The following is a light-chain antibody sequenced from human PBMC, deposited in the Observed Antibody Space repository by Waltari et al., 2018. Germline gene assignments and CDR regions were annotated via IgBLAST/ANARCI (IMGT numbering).Light chain of an antibody. CDR2: DFP. Sequence: QSALTQPASVSGSPGQSITISCTGTSSDIGVYNHVSWYQQHPGKATKLMYYDFPNRPSVESDRFSGSKSDYTASLTIAWLQAEDEADYYCSSYTTSISYVFGTGTRVTVL. CDR1: SSDIGVYNH. V-gene: IGLV2-14*03. CDR3: SSYTTSISYV. J-gene: IGLJ1*01.